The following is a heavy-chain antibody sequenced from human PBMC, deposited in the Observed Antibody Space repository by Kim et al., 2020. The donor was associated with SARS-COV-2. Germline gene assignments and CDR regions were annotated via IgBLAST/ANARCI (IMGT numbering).Heavy chain of an antibody. V-gene: IGHV3-9*01. D-gene: IGHD3-3*01. Sequence: KGRFTISRDNAKNSLYLQMNSLRAEDTALYYCAKVAGYYDFWSGPFWFDPWGQGTLVTVSS. CDR3: AKVAGYYDFWSGPFWFDP. J-gene: IGHJ5*02.